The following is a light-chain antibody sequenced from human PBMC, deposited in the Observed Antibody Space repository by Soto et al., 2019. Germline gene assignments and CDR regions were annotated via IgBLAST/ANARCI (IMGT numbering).Light chain of an antibody. CDR2: AAA. CDR3: QQYYSNPPGT. CDR1: QSISSY. V-gene: IGKV1-39*01. J-gene: IGKJ1*01. Sequence: DIQVTQSPSSLSASVGDRVTITCRASQSISSYLYWFQQKQVKAPKLMXYAAATLQSSVPSRFSGSGSGRNFILIIICLQSEDFSAYYCQQYYSNPPGTFGQGTKVDI.